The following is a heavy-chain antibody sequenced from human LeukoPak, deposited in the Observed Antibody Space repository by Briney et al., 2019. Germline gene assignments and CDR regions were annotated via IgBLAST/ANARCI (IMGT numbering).Heavy chain of an antibody. Sequence: SETLSLTCTVSGGSISSYYWSWIRQPPGKGLEWIGYIYYSGSTNYNPSLKSRVTISVDTSMNQFSLELSSVTAADTAVYYCASYDYGDYVYYYWGQGTLVTVSS. CDR3: ASYDYGDYVYYY. V-gene: IGHV4-59*01. J-gene: IGHJ4*02. CDR1: GGSISSYY. CDR2: IYYSGST. D-gene: IGHD4-17*01.